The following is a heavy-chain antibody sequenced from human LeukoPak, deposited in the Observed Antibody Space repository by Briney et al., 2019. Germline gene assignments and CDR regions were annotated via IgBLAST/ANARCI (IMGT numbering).Heavy chain of an antibody. CDR1: GGSISSYY. D-gene: IGHD3-22*01. J-gene: IGHJ4*02. CDR3: ARVYDSSGALAIDY. CDR2: IYTSGST. Sequence: SETLSLTCTVSGGSISSYYWSWIRQPAGKGLEWIGRIYTSGSTNYNPSLKSRVTMSVDTSKNQFSLKLSSVTAADTAVYYCARVYDSSGALAIDYWGQGTLVTVSS. V-gene: IGHV4-4*07.